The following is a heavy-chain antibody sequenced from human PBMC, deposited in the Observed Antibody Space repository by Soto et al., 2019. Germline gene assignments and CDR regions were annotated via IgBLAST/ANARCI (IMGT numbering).Heavy chain of an antibody. Sequence: LRLSCAASGFTFSSYGMHWVRQAPGKGLEWVAVIWYDGSNKYYADSVKGRFTISRDNSKNTLYLQMNSLRAEDTAVYYCARSSCTNGVCYTVNFDYWGQGTLVTVSS. CDR1: GFTFSSYG. D-gene: IGHD2-8*01. CDR3: ARSSCTNGVCYTVNFDY. V-gene: IGHV3-33*01. J-gene: IGHJ4*02. CDR2: IWYDGSNK.